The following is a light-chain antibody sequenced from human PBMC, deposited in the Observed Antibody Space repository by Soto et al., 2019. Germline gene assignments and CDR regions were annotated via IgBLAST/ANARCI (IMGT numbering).Light chain of an antibody. Sequence: QSVLTQPPSVSGAPGQRVTISCTGSSSNIGANYAVHWYQQLPGTAPKLLIYSNNQRPSGVPDRFSGSKSGTSASLAISGLRSEDEADYYCAAWDDSLSGFYVFGTGTKLTVL. CDR2: SNN. CDR1: SSNIGANY. V-gene: IGLV1-47*02. CDR3: AAWDDSLSGFYV. J-gene: IGLJ1*01.